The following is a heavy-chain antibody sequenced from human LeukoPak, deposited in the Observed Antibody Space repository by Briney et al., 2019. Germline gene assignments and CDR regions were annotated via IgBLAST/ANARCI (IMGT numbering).Heavy chain of an antibody. CDR2: IYYSGST. V-gene: IGHV4-39*01. J-gene: IGHJ4*02. CDR1: GGSISSSSYY. D-gene: IGHD3-3*01. CDR3: ARGRYYDFWSGYYFFQPLYYFDY. Sequence: SETLSLTCTVSGGSISSSSYYWGWIRQPPGKGLEWIGSIYYSGSTYYNPSLKSRVTISVDTSKNQFSLKLSSVTAADTAVYYCARGRYYDFWSGYYFFQPLYYFDYWGQGTLVTVSS.